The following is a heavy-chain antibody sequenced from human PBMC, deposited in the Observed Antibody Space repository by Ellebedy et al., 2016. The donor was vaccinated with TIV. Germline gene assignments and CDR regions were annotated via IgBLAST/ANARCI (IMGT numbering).Heavy chain of an antibody. CDR1: GFTFSTYA. D-gene: IGHD4-11*01. CDR2: ISSDGSNK. J-gene: IGHJ4*02. Sequence: PGGSLRLSCSASGFTFSTYAMHWVRQAPGKGLEWVAVISSDGSNKNYADSVKGRFTVSRDNSKNTLYLQMNSLRAEDTAVYYCASPQMTTVAPYFDYWGQGTLVTVSS. V-gene: IGHV3-30-3*01. CDR3: ASPQMTTVAPYFDY.